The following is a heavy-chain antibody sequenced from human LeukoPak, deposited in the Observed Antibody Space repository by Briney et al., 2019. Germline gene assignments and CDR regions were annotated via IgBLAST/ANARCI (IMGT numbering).Heavy chain of an antibody. J-gene: IGHJ1*01. CDR3: ARGGWYPESFQH. Sequence: KASETLSLTCTVSGGSISSYYWNWIRQPPGKGLEWIGYIYYSGSTNYNLSLKSRVTISVDTSKNQFSLKLSSVTAADTAVYYCARGGWYPESFQHWGQGALVTVSS. CDR1: GGSISSYY. D-gene: IGHD6-19*01. CDR2: IYYSGST. V-gene: IGHV4-59*01.